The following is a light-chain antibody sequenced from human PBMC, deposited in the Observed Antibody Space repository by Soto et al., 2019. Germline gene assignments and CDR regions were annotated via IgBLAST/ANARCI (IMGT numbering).Light chain of an antibody. J-gene: IGKJ1*01. CDR2: GAS. CDR1: QSVRSNF. CDR3: QRYDSWRP. V-gene: IGKV3-20*01. Sequence: WPQSPSPLSLSPGERATLSCRASQSVRSNFLAWYQQKPGQAPRLLIYGASNRATGIPDRFSGSGSGTDFTLTITRLEPEDFAMYYCQRYDSWRPFGQGTKVAIK.